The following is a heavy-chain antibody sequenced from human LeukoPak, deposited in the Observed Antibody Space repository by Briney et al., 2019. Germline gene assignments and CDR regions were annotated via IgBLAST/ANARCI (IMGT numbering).Heavy chain of an antibody. CDR2: ISGDGGST. CDR1: GFTFDDCA. D-gene: IGHD3-3*01. V-gene: IGHV3-43*02. J-gene: IGHJ4*02. CDR3: AKDFSNIGGYYKAYYFDY. Sequence: GGSLRLSCAASGFTFDDCAMHWVRQAPGKGLEWVSLISGDGGSTYYADSVKGRFTISRDNSKNSLYLQMNSLRTEDTALYYCAKDFSNIGGYYKAYYFDYWGQGTLVTVSS.